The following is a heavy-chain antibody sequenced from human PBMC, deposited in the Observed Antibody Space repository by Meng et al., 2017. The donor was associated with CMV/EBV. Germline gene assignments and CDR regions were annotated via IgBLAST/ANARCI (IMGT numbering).Heavy chain of an antibody. CDR2: ISYDGSNK. CDR3: ASDRGFGDLDS. J-gene: IGHJ4*02. CDR1: GFTFSSYA. Sequence: GGSLRLSCAASGFTFSSYAMHWVRQAPGKGLEWVAVISYDGSNKYYADSVKGRFTISRDNSKNTLYLQMNSLRAEDTAVYYCASDRGFGDLDSWGQGTLVTVSS. D-gene: IGHD3-10*01. V-gene: IGHV3-30-3*01.